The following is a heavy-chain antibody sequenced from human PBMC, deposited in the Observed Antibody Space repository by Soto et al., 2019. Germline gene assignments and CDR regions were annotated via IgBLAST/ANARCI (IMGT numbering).Heavy chain of an antibody. D-gene: IGHD5-18*01. CDR1: GGSISSGGYY. Sequence: TLSLTCTFSGGSISSGGYYWSWIRQHPGKGLEWIGYIYYSGTTYYNPSLKSRVTISVDTSKNQFSMKLNSVAAADTAVYYCAKDSRTEAHGLTLDERGRGSMVTGYYAM. CDR3: AKDSRTEAHGLTLDERGRGSMVTGYYAM. V-gene: IGHV4-31*03. J-gene: IGHJ6*01. CDR2: IYYSGTT.